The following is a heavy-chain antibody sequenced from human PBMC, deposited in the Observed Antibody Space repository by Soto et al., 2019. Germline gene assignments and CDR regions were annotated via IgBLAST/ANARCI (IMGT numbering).Heavy chain of an antibody. V-gene: IGHV1-69*08. CDR1: GDTFSSYT. D-gene: IGHD2-2*01. CDR2: IIPILGIA. CDR3: ARERAIPPFDM. J-gene: IGHJ3*02. Sequence: QVQLVQSGAEVKKPGSSVKVSCKASGDTFSSYTISWVRQAPGQGLEWMGRIIPILGIANYAQKFQGRVTITADKSTSTAYMELSTLRSQDTAVYYCARERAIPPFDMWGQGTMVTVSS.